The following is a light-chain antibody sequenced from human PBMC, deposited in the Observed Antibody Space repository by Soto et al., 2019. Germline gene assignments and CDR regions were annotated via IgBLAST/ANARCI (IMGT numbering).Light chain of an antibody. CDR3: QQYGYSPIT. CDR2: DAS. V-gene: IGKV3-20*01. Sequence: ENVLTQSPGTLSLSLGEGATLSCRASQSVINNYLAWYHQKPGQAPRLLIYDASSRATGIPDRFSGSGSGTDFTLTISRLEPEDFAMYYCQQYGYSPITFGQGTRLEIK. CDR1: QSVINNY. J-gene: IGKJ5*01.